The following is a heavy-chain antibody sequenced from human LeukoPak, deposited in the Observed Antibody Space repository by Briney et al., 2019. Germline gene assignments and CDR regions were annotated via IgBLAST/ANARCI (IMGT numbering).Heavy chain of an antibody. Sequence: SQTLSLTCTVSGGSISSGGYYWSWIRQPPGKGLEWIGYIYHSGSTYYNPSLKSRVTISVDRSKNQFSLKLSSVTAADTAVYYCARQGRYSSFNAFDIWGQGTMVTVSS. V-gene: IGHV4-30-2*01. CDR2: IYHSGST. J-gene: IGHJ3*02. D-gene: IGHD6-13*01. CDR1: GGSISSGGYY. CDR3: ARQGRYSSFNAFDI.